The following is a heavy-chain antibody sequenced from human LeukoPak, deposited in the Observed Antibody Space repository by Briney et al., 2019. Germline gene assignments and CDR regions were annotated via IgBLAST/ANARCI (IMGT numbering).Heavy chain of an antibody. J-gene: IGHJ4*02. Sequence: SQTLSLTCTVSGGSISSGDYNWSWIRQPPGKGLEWIGYIYYSGSTYYNPSLKSRVTISVDTSKNQFSLKLSSVTAADTAVYYCARVTSGGPLDCWGQGTLVTVSS. D-gene: IGHD2-15*01. CDR1: GGSISSGDYN. V-gene: IGHV4-30-4*01. CDR3: ARVTSGGPLDC. CDR2: IYYSGST.